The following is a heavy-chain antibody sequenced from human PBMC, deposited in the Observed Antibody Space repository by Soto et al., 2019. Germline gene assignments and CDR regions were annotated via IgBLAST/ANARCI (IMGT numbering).Heavy chain of an antibody. D-gene: IGHD3-22*01. V-gene: IGHV4-61*01. Sequence: SETLSLTCSVSSGSVSSGRYYWSWIRQPPGKGLEWLGNIYYSGTTKYNPSLKSRVTISVDTSKNEFSLKLSSVTAADTAMYYCARDGGYNDCSGNWEGFLDYWGRGTLVTVSS. CDR3: ARDGGYNDCSGNWEGFLDY. CDR1: SGSVSSGRYY. J-gene: IGHJ4*02. CDR2: IYYSGTT.